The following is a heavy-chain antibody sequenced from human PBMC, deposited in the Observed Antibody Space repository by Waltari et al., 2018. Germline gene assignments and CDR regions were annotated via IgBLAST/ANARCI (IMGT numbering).Heavy chain of an antibody. D-gene: IGHD3-3*01. V-gene: IGHV3-7*03. CDR1: GFTFPTYW. CDR3: ARGGVDGVDRATWWFDP. CDR2: INQDGSQK. J-gene: IGHJ5*02. Sequence: EGQLVESGGGLAQPGGSLRLSGAASGFTFPTYWLSWVRQAPGKGLEWVAKINQDGSQKYYVDSAKGRFTISRDNAKNSLYLQLSRLRVEDTALYYCARGGVDGVDRATWWFDPWGQGTLVTVSA.